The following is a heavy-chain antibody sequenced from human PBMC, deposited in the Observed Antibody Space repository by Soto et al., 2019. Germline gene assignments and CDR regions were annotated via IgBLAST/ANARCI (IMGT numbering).Heavy chain of an antibody. Sequence: RGSLRLSWASSGFTFSNAGMSWVRQAPGKGLEWVGRIKSKTDGGTTDYAAPVKGRFTISRDDSKNTLYLQMNSLKTEDTAVYYCTTDTAPHIVVLQVPLDYCGQGTLVTVSS. J-gene: IGHJ4*02. V-gene: IGHV3-15*01. CDR3: TTDTAPHIVVLQVPLDY. D-gene: IGHD2-2*01. CDR1: GFTFSNAG. CDR2: IKSKTDGGTT.